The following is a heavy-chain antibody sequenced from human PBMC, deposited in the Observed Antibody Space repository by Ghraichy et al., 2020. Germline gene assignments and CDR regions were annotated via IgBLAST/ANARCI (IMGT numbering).Heavy chain of an antibody. CDR3: ARDPSSLRYPVRMDV. CDR2: IWYDGSNK. D-gene: IGHD3-9*01. CDR1: EFTFSSFG. Sequence: GESLNISCAASEFTFSSFGMHWVRQAPGKGLEWVAVIWYDGSNKYYADSVKGRFTISRDNSNNTLYLQMNSLRAEETAVYYCARDPSSLRYPVRMDVWGQGTTVTVSS. V-gene: IGHV3-33*08. J-gene: IGHJ6*02.